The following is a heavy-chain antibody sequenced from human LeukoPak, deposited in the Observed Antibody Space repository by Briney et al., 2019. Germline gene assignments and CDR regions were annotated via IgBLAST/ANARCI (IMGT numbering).Heavy chain of an antibody. J-gene: IGHJ5*02. CDR3: AGTRTTGEFDP. D-gene: IGHD1-1*01. CDR1: GGTFSSYA. Sequence: ASVKVSCKASGGTFSSYAISWVRQAPGQGLEWMGRIIPILGIANHAQKLQGRVTITADKSTSTAYMELSSLRSEDTAVYYCAGTRTTGEFDPWGQGTLVTVSS. V-gene: IGHV1-69*04. CDR2: IIPILGIA.